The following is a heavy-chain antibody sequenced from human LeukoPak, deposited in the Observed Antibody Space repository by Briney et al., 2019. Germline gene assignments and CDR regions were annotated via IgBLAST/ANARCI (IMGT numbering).Heavy chain of an antibody. D-gene: IGHD4-17*01. CDR1: GFTFSSYA. Sequence: TGGSLRLSCAASGFTFSSYAMSWVRQAPGKGLEWVSAISGSGVSTYYADSVKGRFTISRDNSKNTLFLQMNSLRAEDTAVYYCAKEDYGDIYWYFDLWGRGTLVTVSS. CDR3: AKEDYGDIYWYFDL. CDR2: ISGSGVST. V-gene: IGHV3-23*01. J-gene: IGHJ2*01.